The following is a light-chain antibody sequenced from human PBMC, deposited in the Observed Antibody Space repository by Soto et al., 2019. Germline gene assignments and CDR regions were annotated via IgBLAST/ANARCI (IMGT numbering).Light chain of an antibody. CDR1: QSIISL. CDR2: DAS. CDR3: QQYNSYPWT. V-gene: IGKV1-5*01. J-gene: IGKJ1*01. Sequence: DIRMTQSPSTLSSSLGDRVTITVLAIQSIISLLARYQQKPGKAPKLLIYDASSLESGVPSRFSGSGSGTEFTLTISSLQPDDFATYYCQQYNSYPWTFGQGTKVDI.